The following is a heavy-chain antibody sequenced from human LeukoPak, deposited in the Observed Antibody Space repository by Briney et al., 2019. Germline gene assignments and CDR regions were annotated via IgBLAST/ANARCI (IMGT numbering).Heavy chain of an antibody. V-gene: IGHV4-59*01. J-gene: IGHJ4*02. CDR3: ARALVDYGDRRGFFDY. CDR1: GFTFSSYS. CDR2: IYYSGST. Sequence: PGGSLRLSCAASGFTFSSYSMNWVRQAPGKGLEWIGYIYYSGSTNYNPSLKSRVTISVDTSKNQFSLKLSSVTAADTAVYYCARALVDYGDRRGFFDYWGQGTLVTVSS. D-gene: IGHD4-17*01.